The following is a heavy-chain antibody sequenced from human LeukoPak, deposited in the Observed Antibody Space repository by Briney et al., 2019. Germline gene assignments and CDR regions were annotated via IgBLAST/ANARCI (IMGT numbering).Heavy chain of an antibody. CDR3: AREGWVTTARAFDI. D-gene: IGHD4-11*01. V-gene: IGHV3-66*01. Sequence: GGSLRLSCAASGFTFSSNYMSWVRQAPGKGLEGVSLIYSGGTTDYADSVKGRFTISRDNSQNTLYLQMNSLRAEDTDVYSCAREGWVTTARAFDIWGQGTVVTVSS. J-gene: IGHJ3*02. CDR1: GFTFSSNY. CDR2: IYSGGTT.